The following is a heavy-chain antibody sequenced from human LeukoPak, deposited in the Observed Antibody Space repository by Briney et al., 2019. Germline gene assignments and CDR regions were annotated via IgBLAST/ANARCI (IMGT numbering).Heavy chain of an antibody. CDR3: ARSRDDFWSGYYLDY. CDR2: ISSSSSTI. V-gene: IGHV3-48*02. Sequence: GGPLRLSCAASGFTFSSYSMNWVRQAPGKGLEWVSYISSSSSTIYYADSVKGRFTISRDNAKNSLYLQMNSLRDEDTAVYYCARSRDDFWSGYYLDYWGQGTLVTVSS. CDR1: GFTFSSYS. J-gene: IGHJ4*02. D-gene: IGHD3-3*01.